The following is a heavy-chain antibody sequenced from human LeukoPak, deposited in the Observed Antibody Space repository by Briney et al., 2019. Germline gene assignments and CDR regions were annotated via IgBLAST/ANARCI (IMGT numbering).Heavy chain of an antibody. J-gene: IGHJ4*02. CDR3: ARQDYASGSYYSVTFDY. CDR2: IDPSDSYT. D-gene: IGHD3-10*01. Sequence: GESLKISCKGSGYGFTNYWISWVRQMPGKGLEWMGRIDPSDSYTNYSPSFQGHVTISVDKSISTAYLQLSSLKASDTAMYYCARQDYASGSYYSVTFDYWGQGTLVTVSS. CDR1: GYGFTNYW. V-gene: IGHV5-10-1*01.